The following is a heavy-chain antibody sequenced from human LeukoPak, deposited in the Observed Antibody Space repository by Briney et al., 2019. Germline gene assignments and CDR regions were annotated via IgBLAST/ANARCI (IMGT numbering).Heavy chain of an antibody. CDR1: GGSISSCY. J-gene: IGHJ4*02. D-gene: IGHD2-2*01. CDR2: IYYSGST. V-gene: IGHV4-59*01. CDR3: ARELSYCSSTSCYPAYYFDY. Sequence: SETLSLTCTVSGGSISSCYWSWIRQPPGKGLEWIGYIYYSGSTNYNPSLKSRVTISVDTSKNQFSLKLSSVTAADTAVYYCARELSYCSSTSCYPAYYFDYWGQGTLVTVSS.